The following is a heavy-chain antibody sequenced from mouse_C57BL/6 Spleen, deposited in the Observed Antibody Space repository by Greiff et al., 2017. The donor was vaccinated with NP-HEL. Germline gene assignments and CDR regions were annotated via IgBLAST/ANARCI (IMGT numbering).Heavy chain of an antibody. CDR2: IDPENGDT. CDR1: GFNIKDDY. D-gene: IGHD1-1*01. CDR3: TSSSLGYFDV. Sequence: EVMLVESGAELVRPGASVKLSCTASGFNIKDDYMHWVKQRPEQGLEWIGWIDPENGDTEYASKFQGKATITADTSSNTAYLQLSSLTSEDTAVYYCTSSSLGYFDVWGTGTTVTVSS. V-gene: IGHV14-4*01. J-gene: IGHJ1*03.